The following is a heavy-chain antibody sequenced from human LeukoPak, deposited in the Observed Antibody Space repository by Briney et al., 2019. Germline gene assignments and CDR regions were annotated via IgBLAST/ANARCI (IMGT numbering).Heavy chain of an antibody. CDR3: ARAHYYDSSGYRNWFDP. V-gene: IGHV1-69*04. J-gene: IGHJ5*02. Sequence: SVKVSCKASGGTFSSYAISWVRQAPGQGLEWMGRIIPILGIANYAQKFQGRVTITADKSTSTAYMELSNLRSEDTAVYYCARAHYYDSSGYRNWFDPWGQGTLVTVSS. CDR2: IIPILGIA. D-gene: IGHD3-22*01. CDR1: GGTFSSYA.